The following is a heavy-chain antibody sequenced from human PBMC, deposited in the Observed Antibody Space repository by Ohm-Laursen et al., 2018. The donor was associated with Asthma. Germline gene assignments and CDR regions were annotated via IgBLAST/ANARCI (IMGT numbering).Heavy chain of an antibody. CDR1: GFTFSSYA. CDR3: AKSPYNWNDSVDY. V-gene: IGHV3-23*01. D-gene: IGHD1-20*01. CDR2: ISGSGGST. Sequence: SLRLSCTASGFTFSSYAMSWVRQAPGKGLEWVSGISGSGGSTYYADSVKGRFTISRDNSKNTLYLQMNSLRAEDTAVYYCAKSPYNWNDSVDYWGQGTLVTVSS. J-gene: IGHJ4*02.